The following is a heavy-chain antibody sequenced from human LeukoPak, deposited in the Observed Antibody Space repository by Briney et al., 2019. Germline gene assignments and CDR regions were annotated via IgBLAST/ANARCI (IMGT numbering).Heavy chain of an antibody. Sequence: GGSLRLSCAASGFTFSSYSMNWVRQAPGKGLEWVSSISSSSSYVYYADSVKGRFTISRDNAKNSLYLQMNSLRAEDTAVYYCARDGRVVPAARAYYYYGMDVWGQGTTVTVSS. J-gene: IGHJ6*02. CDR1: GFTFSSYS. D-gene: IGHD2-2*01. V-gene: IGHV3-21*01. CDR2: ISSSSSYV. CDR3: ARDGRVVPAARAYYYYGMDV.